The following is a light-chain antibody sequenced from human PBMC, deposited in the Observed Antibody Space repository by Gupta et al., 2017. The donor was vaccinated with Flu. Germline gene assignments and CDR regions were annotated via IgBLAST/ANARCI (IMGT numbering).Light chain of an antibody. CDR2: DVS. CDR1: NSDVGGYDY. CDR3: SSYSRSSTLIL. J-gene: IGLJ2*01. Sequence: SALTQPASVSVSPGQSITISCTGTNSDVGGYDYVSWFQHHPGKVPKLMTYDVSIRPSGISNRFAGSKSGNTASLTISGLQPEDEADYYCSSYSRSSTLILFGGGTKLTVL. V-gene: IGLV2-14*03.